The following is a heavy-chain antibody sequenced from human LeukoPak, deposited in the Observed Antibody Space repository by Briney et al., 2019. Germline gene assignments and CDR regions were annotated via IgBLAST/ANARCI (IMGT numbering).Heavy chain of an antibody. CDR2: ISYDGSNK. CDR1: GFTFSSYA. D-gene: IGHD6-13*01. V-gene: IGHV3-30-3*01. CDR3: ARGDEYSSSWYKSYYFDY. Sequence: GGSLRLSCAASGFTFSSYAMHWVRQAPGKGLEWVAVISYDGSNKYYADSVKGRFTISRDNSKNTLYLQMNSLRAEDTAVYYCARGDEYSSSWYKSYYFDYWGQGTLVTVSS. J-gene: IGHJ4*02.